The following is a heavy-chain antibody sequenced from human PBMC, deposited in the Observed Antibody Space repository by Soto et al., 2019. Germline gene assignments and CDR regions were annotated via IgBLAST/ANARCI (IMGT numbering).Heavy chain of an antibody. V-gene: IGHV3-11*01. CDR3: ARDGNTGYSSSWDYYYYYGMDV. Sequence: QVQLVESGGGLVKPGGSLRLSCAASGFTFSDYYMSWIRQAPGKGLEWVSYISSSGSTIYYADSVKGRFTISRDNAKNSLYLQMNSLRAEDTAVYYCARDGNTGYSSSWDYYYYYGMDVWGQGTTVTVSS. CDR1: GFTFSDYY. D-gene: IGHD6-13*01. CDR2: ISSSGSTI. J-gene: IGHJ6*02.